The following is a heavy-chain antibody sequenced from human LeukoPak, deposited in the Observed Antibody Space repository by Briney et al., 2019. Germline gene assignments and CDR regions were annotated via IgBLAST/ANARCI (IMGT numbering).Heavy chain of an antibody. CDR3: ATNYYDSSRAASDY. Sequence: GGSLRLSCAASGITFSNYAMNRVRRAPGKGLEWVSTISGSGGSAYYVDSVKGRFTISRDNSRNTLYLQMNSLRAEDTAVYYCATNYYDSSRAASDYWGQGTLVTFSS. J-gene: IGHJ4*02. D-gene: IGHD3-22*01. V-gene: IGHV3-23*01. CDR2: ISGSGGSA. CDR1: GITFSNYA.